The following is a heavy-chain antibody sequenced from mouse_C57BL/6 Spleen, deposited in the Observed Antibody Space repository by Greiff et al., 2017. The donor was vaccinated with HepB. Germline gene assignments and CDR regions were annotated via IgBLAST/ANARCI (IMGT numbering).Heavy chain of an antibody. D-gene: IGHD1-1*01. CDR1: GFTFSNYW. CDR2: IRLKSDNYAT. V-gene: IGHV6-3*01. Sequence: EVKLEESGGGLVQPGGSMKLSCVASGFTFSNYWMNWVRQSPEKGLEWVAQIRLKSDNYATHYAESVKGRFTISRDDSKSSVYLQMNNLRAEDTGIYYCTGASYYYGSTYFDYWGQGTTLTVSS. J-gene: IGHJ2*01. CDR3: TGASYYYGSTYFDY.